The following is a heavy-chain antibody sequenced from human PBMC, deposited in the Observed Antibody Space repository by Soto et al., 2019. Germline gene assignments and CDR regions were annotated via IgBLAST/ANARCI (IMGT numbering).Heavy chain of an antibody. Sequence: SETLSLTCSVSGDSMSSGTCHWDWIRQPPGKGLEWIGTIYYSGTTHHNPSLKSRVTISVDTSKNQFSLKLSSVTAADTAVYYCARSDGRYWGQGTLVTVSS. CDR2: IYYSGTT. CDR1: GDSMSSGTCH. CDR3: ARSDGRY. J-gene: IGHJ4*02. V-gene: IGHV4-39*07.